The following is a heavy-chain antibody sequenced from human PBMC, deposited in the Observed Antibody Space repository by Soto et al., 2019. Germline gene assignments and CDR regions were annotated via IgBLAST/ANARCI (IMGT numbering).Heavy chain of an antibody. V-gene: IGHV3-30*03. D-gene: IGHD5-12*01. CDR3: ATDSGYSGYDVDDYYYGMGV. J-gene: IGHJ6*02. Sequence: QLVESGGGVVQPGRSLRLSCAASGFTFSLYGMHWVRQAPGKGLGWVAVTSYDGSNKYYADSVKGRFTISRDNSKNTLYLQMNSLRAEDTAVYYCATDSGYSGYDVDDYYYGMGVWGLGTTVTVSS. CDR2: TSYDGSNK. CDR1: GFTFSLYG.